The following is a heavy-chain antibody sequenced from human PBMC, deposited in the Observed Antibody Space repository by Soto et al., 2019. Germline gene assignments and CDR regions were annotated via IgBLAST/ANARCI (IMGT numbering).Heavy chain of an antibody. J-gene: IGHJ6*02. D-gene: IGHD6-19*01. CDR3: AAASPNIRAVAGTYPYYYYGMDV. CDR2: IVVGSGNT. V-gene: IGHV1-58*01. Sequence: GASVKVSCKASGFTFTSSAVQWVRQARGQRLEWIGWIVVGSGNTNYAQKFQERVTITRDMSTSTAYMELSSLRSEDTAVYYCAAASPNIRAVAGTYPYYYYGMDVWGQGTTVTVSS. CDR1: GFTFTSSA.